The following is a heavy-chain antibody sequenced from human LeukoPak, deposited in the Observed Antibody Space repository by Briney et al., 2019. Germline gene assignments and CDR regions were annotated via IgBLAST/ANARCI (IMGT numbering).Heavy chain of an antibody. D-gene: IGHD3-3*01. Sequence: PSETLSLTCTVSGGSISSGSYYWSWTRQPAGKGLEWIGRIYTSGRTNYNPSLKSRVTISVDTSKNQFSLKLSSVTAADTAVYYCARANVVLRFLEWLLPKYYFDYWGQGTLVTVSS. J-gene: IGHJ4*02. CDR1: GGSISSGSYY. V-gene: IGHV4-61*02. CDR2: IYTSGRT. CDR3: ARANVVLRFLEWLLPKYYFDY.